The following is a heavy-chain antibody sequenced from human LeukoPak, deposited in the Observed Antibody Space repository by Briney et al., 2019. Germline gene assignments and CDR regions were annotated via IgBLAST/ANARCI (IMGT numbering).Heavy chain of an antibody. CDR3: ARCPRLGTDDAFDI. V-gene: IGHV6-1*01. Sequence: SQTLSLTCAISGDSVSSNSAAWNWIRQSPSRGLEWLGRTYYRSKWYNDYAVAVKSRITINPDTSKNQCSLQLNSVTPEDTAVYYCARCPRLGTDDAFDIWGQGTMVTVSS. J-gene: IGHJ3*02. CDR1: GDSVSSNSAA. CDR2: TYYRSKWYN. D-gene: IGHD3-16*01.